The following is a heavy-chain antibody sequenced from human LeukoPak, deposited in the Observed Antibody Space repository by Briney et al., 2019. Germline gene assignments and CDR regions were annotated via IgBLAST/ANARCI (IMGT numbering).Heavy chain of an antibody. Sequence: SETLSLTCAVYGGSFSGYYWSWIRQPPGKGLEWIGEINHSGCTNYNPSLKSRVTISVDTSKNQFSLKLSSVTAADTAVYYCARGHGSGSYYFDYWGQGTLVTVSS. CDR3: ARGHGSGSYYFDY. J-gene: IGHJ4*02. CDR2: INHSGCT. D-gene: IGHD3-10*01. V-gene: IGHV4-34*01. CDR1: GGSFSGYY.